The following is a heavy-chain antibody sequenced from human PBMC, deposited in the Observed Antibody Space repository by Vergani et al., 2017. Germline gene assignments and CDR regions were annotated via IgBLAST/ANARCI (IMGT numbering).Heavy chain of an antibody. V-gene: IGHV4-31*03. CDR2: IYYSGST. Sequence: QVQLQESGPGLVKPSQTLSLTCTVSGGSISSGGYYWSWIRQHPGKGLEWIGYIYYSGSTNYNPSLKSRVTISVDTSKNQFSLKLSSVTAADTAVYYCARGGTSSSGYDFLASYYYYGMDVWGQGTTVTVSS. D-gene: IGHD5-12*01. J-gene: IGHJ6*02. CDR1: GGSISSGGYY. CDR3: ARGGTSSSGYDFLASYYYYGMDV.